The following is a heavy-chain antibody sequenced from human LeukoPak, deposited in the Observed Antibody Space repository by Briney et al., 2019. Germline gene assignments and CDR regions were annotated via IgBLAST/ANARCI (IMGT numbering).Heavy chain of an antibody. V-gene: IGHV3-15*01. CDR2: IKSKTDGGTT. CDR3: TTAGIVVVNADAFDI. D-gene: IGHD3-22*01. CDR1: GFTFSNAW. Sequence: GGSLRLSCAASGFTFSNAWMSWVRQAPGKGLEWVGRIKSKTDGGTTDYAAPVKGRFTISRDDSKNTLYLQMNSLKTEDTAVYYCTTAGIVVVNADAFDIWGQGTMVTVSS. J-gene: IGHJ3*02.